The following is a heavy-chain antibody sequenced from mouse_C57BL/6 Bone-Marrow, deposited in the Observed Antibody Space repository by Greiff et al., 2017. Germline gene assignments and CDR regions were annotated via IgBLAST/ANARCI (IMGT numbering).Heavy chain of an antibody. CDR3: ARCGYDGYYDYTMDY. V-gene: IGHV1-81*01. J-gene: IGHJ4*01. D-gene: IGHD2-3*01. CDR1: GYTFTSYG. CDR2: IYPRSGNT. Sequence: QVQLQQSGAELARPGDSVKLSCTASGYTFTSYGISWVKQRTGKGLEWIGEIYPRSGNTYYKEKFKGKATLTADKSASTAYMELRSLTSEDSAVYFCARCGYDGYYDYTMDYWGQGTSVTVSS.